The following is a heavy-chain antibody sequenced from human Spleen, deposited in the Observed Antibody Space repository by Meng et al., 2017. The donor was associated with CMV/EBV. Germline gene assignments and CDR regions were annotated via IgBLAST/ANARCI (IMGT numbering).Heavy chain of an antibody. CDR1: GFTFSTYW. V-gene: IGHV3-74*01. D-gene: IGHD4-11*01. J-gene: IGHJ6*02. CDR3: AREVPYSNYGMDV. CDR2: INNDESVI. Sequence: GESLKISCAVSGFTFSTYWMHWVRQAPGKGLVWVSTINNDESVIRYADSVKGRFTISRDSAKNTLYLQMGSLRVEDMAVYYCAREVPYSNYGMDVWGQGTTVTVSS.